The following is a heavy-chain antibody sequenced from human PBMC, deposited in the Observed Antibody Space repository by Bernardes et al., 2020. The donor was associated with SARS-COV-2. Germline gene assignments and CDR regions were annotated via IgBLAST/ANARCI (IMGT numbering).Heavy chain of an antibody. D-gene: IGHD6-19*01. CDR1: GFTFSSYW. V-gene: IGHV3-74*01. CDR2: INSDGSST. Sequence: GGSLRLSCAASGFTFSSYWMHWVRQAPGKGLVWVSRINSDGSSTSYADSVKGRFTISRDNAKNTLYLQMNSLRAEDTAVYYCARDLGIAVAGTRYDMDVWGQGTTVTVSS. J-gene: IGHJ6*02. CDR3: ARDLGIAVAGTRYDMDV.